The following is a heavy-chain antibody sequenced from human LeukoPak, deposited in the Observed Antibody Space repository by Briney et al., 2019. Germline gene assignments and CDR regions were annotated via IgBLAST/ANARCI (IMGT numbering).Heavy chain of an antibody. CDR1: GFTFSSYG. V-gene: IGHV3-30*02. CDR3: AKDFHDYGDYSPPIFDY. J-gene: IGHJ4*02. D-gene: IGHD4-17*01. CDR2: IRYDGSNK. Sequence: GGSLRLSCAASGFTFSSYGMHWVRQAPGKGLEWVAFIRYDGSNKYYADSVKGRFTISRDNSKNTLYLQMNSLRAEDTAVYSCAKDFHDYGDYSPPIFDYWGQGTLVTVSS.